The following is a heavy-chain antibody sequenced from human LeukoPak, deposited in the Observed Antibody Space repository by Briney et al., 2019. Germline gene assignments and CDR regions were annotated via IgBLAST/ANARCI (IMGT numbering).Heavy chain of an antibody. CDR3: ARVVVVPAAKHYYYYGMDV. CDR2: ISAYNGNT. V-gene: IGHV1-18*01. Sequence: GASVTVSCKASGYTFTSYGISWVRQAPGQGVEWMGWISAYNGNTNYAQKLQGRVTMTTDTSTSTAYMELRSLRSDDTAVYYCARVVVVPAAKHYYYYGMDVWGQGTTVTVSS. J-gene: IGHJ6*02. CDR1: GYTFTSYG. D-gene: IGHD2-2*01.